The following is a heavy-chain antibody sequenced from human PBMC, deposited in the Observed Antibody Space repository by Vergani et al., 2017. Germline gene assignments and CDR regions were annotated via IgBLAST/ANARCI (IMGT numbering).Heavy chain of an antibody. CDR1: GFTFSDYY. CDR3: ARDRGGTYYDILTGYYEGPAFFDY. D-gene: IGHD3-9*01. V-gene: IGHV3-11*04. J-gene: IGHJ4*02. Sequence: VQLVESGGGLVKPGGSLRLSCAASGFTFSDYYMSWIRQAPGKGLEWVSYISKTGSTIDYADSVKGRFTISRDNAKQSVILQMNSLRAEDTAVYYCARDRGGTYYDILTGYYEGPAFFDYWGQGTLVTVSS. CDR2: ISKTGSTI.